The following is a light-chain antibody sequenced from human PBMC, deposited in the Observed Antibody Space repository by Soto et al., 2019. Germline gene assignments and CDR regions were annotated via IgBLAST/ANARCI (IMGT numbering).Light chain of an antibody. CDR2: KAS. Sequence: DIQMTQSPSILSASVGDTVNITCRASQSVSTWLAWYQQKPGNAPKVMIYKASTLQIGVPSRFSASGSGTEFTLTISSLQPDDFATYYCQQYNSYVYSFGLGTKLES. CDR1: QSVSTW. CDR3: QQYNSYVYS. J-gene: IGKJ2*03. V-gene: IGKV1-5*03.